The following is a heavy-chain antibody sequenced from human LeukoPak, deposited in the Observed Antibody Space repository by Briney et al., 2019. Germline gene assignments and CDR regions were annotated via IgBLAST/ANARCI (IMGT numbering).Heavy chain of an antibody. CDR2: ISGIGGST. V-gene: IGHV3-23*01. CDR1: GFTFSNYA. D-gene: IGHD6-19*01. J-gene: IGHJ4*02. CDR3: AKDRYSSGSYFDY. Sequence: GGSLRLSCAASGFTFSNYAMSWVRQAPGKGLGWVSGISGIGGSTYYADSVKGRFTISRDNSKNTLYLQMNSLRAEDTAVYYCAKDRYSSGSYFDYWGQGTLVTVSS.